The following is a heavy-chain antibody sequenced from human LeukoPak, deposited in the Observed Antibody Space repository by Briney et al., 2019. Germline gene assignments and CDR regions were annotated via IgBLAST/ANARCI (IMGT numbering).Heavy chain of an antibody. CDR3: ARGGFGELKTNNWFDP. D-gene: IGHD3-10*01. Sequence: GGSLRLSCAAAGFTVSSNYMSWVRQAPGKGLEWVSVIYSGGSTYYADSVKGRFTISRDNSKNTLYLQMNSLRAEDTAVYYCARGGFGELKTNNWFDPWGQGTLVTVSS. J-gene: IGHJ5*02. CDR2: IYSGGST. V-gene: IGHV3-53*01. CDR1: GFTVSSNY.